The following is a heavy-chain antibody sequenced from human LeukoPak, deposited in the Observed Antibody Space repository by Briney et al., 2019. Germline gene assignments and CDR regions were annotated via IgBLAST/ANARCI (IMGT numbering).Heavy chain of an antibody. J-gene: IGHJ3*02. CDR2: IPSNGNNR. V-gene: IGHV3-30-3*01. CDR1: GFSFSSYT. D-gene: IGHD3-9*01. Sequence: GGSLRLSCAASGFSFSSYTIHWVRQAPGKGLEWVAVIPSNGNNRYYTDSVKGRFTISRDNSKNTVYLQMNSLRGEDTAVYYCARDFLTLTGYYIGAFDIWGQGTMVTVSS. CDR3: ARDFLTLTGYYIGAFDI.